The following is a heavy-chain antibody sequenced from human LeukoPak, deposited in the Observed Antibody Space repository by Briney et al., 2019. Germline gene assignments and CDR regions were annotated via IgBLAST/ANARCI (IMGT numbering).Heavy chain of an antibody. V-gene: IGHV3-21*01. CDR2: ISSSSSYM. J-gene: IGHJ4*02. CDR1: GFTFSSYS. Sequence: GGSLRLSCAASGFTFSSYSVNWVRQAPGKGLEWVSSISSSSSYMYYADSVKGRFTISRDNAKNSLYLQMNSLRAEDTAVYYCARGPITGTTYFDYWGQGALVTVSS. CDR3: ARGPITGTTYFDY. D-gene: IGHD1-7*01.